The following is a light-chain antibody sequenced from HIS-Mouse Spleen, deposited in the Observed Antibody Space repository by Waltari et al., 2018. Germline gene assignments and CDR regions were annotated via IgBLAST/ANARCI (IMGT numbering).Light chain of an antibody. CDR2: EDN. V-gene: IGLV6-57*04. Sequence: NFMLTQPHSVSESPGKTVTISCTRSSRSIASNHVQRYQQRPGTAPPTVIYEDNQRPSGFPDRFSGSIDSSSNSASLTISGLKTEDEADYYCQSYDSSNLVFGGGTKLTVL. CDR3: QSYDSSNLV. CDR1: SRSIASNH. J-gene: IGLJ3*02.